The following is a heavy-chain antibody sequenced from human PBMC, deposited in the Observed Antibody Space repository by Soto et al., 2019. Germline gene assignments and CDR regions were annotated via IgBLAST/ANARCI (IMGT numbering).Heavy chain of an antibody. Sequence: QAQLVESGGGVVQPGRSLCLSCAASGFTFSSYVMHWVRQGPGGGLEWVAGISNDGNSQHYSDSEKGRLTISRDNSKNTVDLHMNSLRDEDTAVYYCAREDGSSGRAGTFHPWGQGTLVTVSS. CDR2: ISNDGNSQ. V-gene: IGHV3-30-3*01. CDR3: AREDGSSGRAGTFHP. D-gene: IGHD3-22*01. CDR1: GFTFSSYV. J-gene: IGHJ1*01.